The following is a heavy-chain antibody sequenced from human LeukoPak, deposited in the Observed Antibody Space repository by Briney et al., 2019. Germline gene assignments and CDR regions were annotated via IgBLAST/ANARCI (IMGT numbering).Heavy chain of an antibody. CDR1: GFTFSNYA. D-gene: IGHD3-10*01. Sequence: GGSLRLSCAASGFTFSNYAMSWVRQAQGRGLEWVSAISGGGSKTHYADSVKGRFTISRDNSKNTLYLEMNSLRAEDTAVHYCAKQVGYYYDSWSSILDYWGQGTLVTVSS. CDR2: ISGGGSKT. CDR3: AKQVGYYYDSWSSILDY. V-gene: IGHV3-23*01. J-gene: IGHJ4*02.